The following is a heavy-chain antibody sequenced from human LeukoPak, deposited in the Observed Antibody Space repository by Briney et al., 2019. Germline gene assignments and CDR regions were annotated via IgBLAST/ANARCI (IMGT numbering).Heavy chain of an antibody. J-gene: IGHJ4*02. CDR2: IWYDGSNK. Sequence: GGSLRLSCAASGFTFSSYAMSWVRQAPGKGLEWLAVIWYDGSNKNYADSVKGRFTISRDNSKNTLYLQMNSLRAEDTAVYLCARESVAAPFLDYWGQGTLVTVSS. CDR3: ARESVAAPFLDY. V-gene: IGHV3-33*08. CDR1: GFTFSSYA. D-gene: IGHD6-6*01.